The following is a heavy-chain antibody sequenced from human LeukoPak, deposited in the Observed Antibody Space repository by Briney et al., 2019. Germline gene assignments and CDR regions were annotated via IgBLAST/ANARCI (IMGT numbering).Heavy chain of an antibody. D-gene: IGHD1-26*01. CDR3: ARHVVSGSYFDY. J-gene: IGHJ4*02. CDR1: GGSISSSSYF. CDR2: IYYSGST. Sequence: SETLSLTCTVSGGSISSSSYFWGWIRQPPGKGLQWIGSIYYSGSTSYNPSLKSRVTTSVDTSKNQFSPRLSSVTAADTAVFYCARHVVSGSYFDYWGQGILVTVSS. V-gene: IGHV4-39*01.